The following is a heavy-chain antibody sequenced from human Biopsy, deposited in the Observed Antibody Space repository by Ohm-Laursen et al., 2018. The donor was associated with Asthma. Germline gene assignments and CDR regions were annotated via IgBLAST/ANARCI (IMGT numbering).Heavy chain of an antibody. V-gene: IGHV1-69*13. D-gene: IGHD4-17*01. CDR3: ARDYDGDYVQRHIPLAS. J-gene: IGHJ4*02. CDR1: GGTFSTFG. Sequence: SVKVSCKASGGTFSTFGISWVRQAPGQGLEWMGRIIPFYGTATYAQNFQGRLTLTADESTSTAYMELSSLRSEDTAVYFCARDYDGDYVQRHIPLASGGQGTRVTASS. CDR2: IIPFYGTA.